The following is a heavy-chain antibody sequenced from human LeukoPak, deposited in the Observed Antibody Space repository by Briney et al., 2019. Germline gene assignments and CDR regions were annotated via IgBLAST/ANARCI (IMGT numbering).Heavy chain of an antibody. Sequence: SETLSLTCAVYGGSFSGYYWSWIRQPPGKGLEWIGEINHSGSTNYNPSLKSRATISVDTSKNQFSLKLSSVSAADTAVYYCARGRVRYFDWGQGTLVTVSS. CDR2: INHSGST. D-gene: IGHD3-9*01. CDR3: ARGRVRYFD. CDR1: GGSFSGYY. V-gene: IGHV4-34*01. J-gene: IGHJ4*02.